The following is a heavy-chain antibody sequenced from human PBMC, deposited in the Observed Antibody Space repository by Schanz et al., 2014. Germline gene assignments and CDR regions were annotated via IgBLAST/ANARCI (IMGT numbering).Heavy chain of an antibody. CDR2: IYYDGSQT. J-gene: IGHJ4*02. CDR3: AKEKEEVAADGSFFDY. Sequence: QVQLVESGGGVVQPGGSLRLSGAASGFIFSNYGMHWVRQAPGKGPEWVAFIYYDGSQTYYADSVKGRFTISRDNSKNTVNLQMNSLRAEDTAVYYCAKEKEEVAADGSFFDYWGQGTLVTVSS. V-gene: IGHV3-30*02. CDR1: GFIFSNYG. D-gene: IGHD6-13*01.